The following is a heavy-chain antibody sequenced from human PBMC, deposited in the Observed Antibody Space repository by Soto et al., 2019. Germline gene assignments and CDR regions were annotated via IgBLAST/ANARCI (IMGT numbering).Heavy chain of an antibody. J-gene: IGHJ3*02. Sequence: EGSLRLSCAASGVTFSDYYMSWIRQAPGKGLEWVSYISSSGSTIYYADSVKGRFTISRDNAKNSLYLQMNSLRAEDTAVYYCAIQLVRTGAFDIWGQGTMVTVSS. V-gene: IGHV3-11*01. CDR1: GVTFSDYY. D-gene: IGHD6-6*01. CDR2: ISSSGSTI. CDR3: AIQLVRTGAFDI.